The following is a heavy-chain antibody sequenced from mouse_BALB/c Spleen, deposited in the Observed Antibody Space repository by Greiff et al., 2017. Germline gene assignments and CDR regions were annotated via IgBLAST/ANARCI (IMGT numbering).Heavy chain of an antibody. Sequence: EVQLQESGGGLVQPGGSLKLSCAASGFTFSSYTMSWVRQTPEKRLEWVAYISNGGGSTYYPDTVKGRFTISRDNAKNTLYLQMSSLKSEDTAMYYCARHYYGSSYYYAMDYWGQGTSVTVSS. CDR1: GFTFSSYT. V-gene: IGHV5-12-2*01. CDR2: ISNGGGST. CDR3: ARHYYGSSYYYAMDY. D-gene: IGHD1-1*01. J-gene: IGHJ4*01.